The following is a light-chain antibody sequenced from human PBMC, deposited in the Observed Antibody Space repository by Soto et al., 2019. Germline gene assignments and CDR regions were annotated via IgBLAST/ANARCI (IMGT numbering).Light chain of an antibody. V-gene: IGKV2D-29*02. J-gene: IGKJ5*01. CDR3: MQSTQLPPT. CDR1: QSLLHITGETF. CDR2: EVS. Sequence: DVVMTQTPLSLSVAPGQPASISCKSSQSLLHITGETFLFSYLQKPGQSPQLLIYEVSTRVSGVPDRFSGGGSGTDFTLEISRVETDDVGIYYCMQSTQLPPTFGQGTRLGIE.